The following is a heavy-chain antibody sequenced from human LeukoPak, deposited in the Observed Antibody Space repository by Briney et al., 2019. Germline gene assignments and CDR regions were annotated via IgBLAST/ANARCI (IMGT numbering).Heavy chain of an antibody. CDR2: IRYDGGNK. V-gene: IGHV3-30*02. J-gene: IGHJ6*04. Sequence: GGSLRLSCAAPGFTFSNYGMHWVRQAPGKGLEWVAFIRYDGGNKYYTDSAKGRFSISRDNSKNTLYLQMNSLRAEDAAVYYCAELGITMIGGVWGKGTTVTTSS. D-gene: IGHD3-10*02. CDR3: AELGITMIGGV. CDR1: GFTFSNYG.